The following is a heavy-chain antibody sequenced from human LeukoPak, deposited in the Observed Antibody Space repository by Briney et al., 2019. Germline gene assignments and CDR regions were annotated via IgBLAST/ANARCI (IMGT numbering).Heavy chain of an antibody. J-gene: IGHJ6*02. CDR3: ARGRYYYDSSGYYQYYYYGMDV. CDR2: ISAYNGNT. V-gene: IGHV1-18*01. CDR1: GYTFSTHG. D-gene: IGHD3-22*01. Sequence: GASVKVSCKSSGYTFSTHGVTWVRQAPGQGLEWMGWISAYNGNTNYAQKLQGRVTMTTDTSTSTAYMELRSLRSDDTAVYYCARGRYYYDSSGYYQYYYYGMDVWGQGTTVTVSS.